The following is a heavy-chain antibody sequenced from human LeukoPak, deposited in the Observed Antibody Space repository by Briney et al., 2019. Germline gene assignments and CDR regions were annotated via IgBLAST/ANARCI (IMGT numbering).Heavy chain of an antibody. D-gene: IGHD2-2*01. J-gene: IGHJ5*02. CDR2: INWNGGST. CDR3: ASIGYCSSTSCAPIP. Sequence: GGSLRLSCAASGFTFDDYGMSWVRQAPGKGLEWVSGINWNGGSTGYADSAKGRFTISRDNAKNSLYLQMNSLRAEDTALYHCASIGYCSSTSCAPIPWGQGTLVTVSS. V-gene: IGHV3-20*01. CDR1: GFTFDDYG.